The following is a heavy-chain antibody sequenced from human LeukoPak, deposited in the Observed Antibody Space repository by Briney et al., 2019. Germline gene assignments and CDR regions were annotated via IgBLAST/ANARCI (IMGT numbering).Heavy chain of an antibody. CDR2: IFYSGST. V-gene: IGHV4-39*02. CDR1: GGSISSSSYY. J-gene: IGHJ5*02. D-gene: IGHD3-10*01. Sequence: SETLSLTCTVSGGSISSSSYYWGWIRQPPGKGLEWIGSIFYSGSTYYNPSLKSPVTISVDTSKNQFSLRLRSVTAADTAVYYCARDYGSGTDFDPWGQGTLVTVSS. CDR3: ARDYGSGTDFDP.